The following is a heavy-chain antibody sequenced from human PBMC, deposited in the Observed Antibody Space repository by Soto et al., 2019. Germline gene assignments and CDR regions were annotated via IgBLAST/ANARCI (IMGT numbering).Heavy chain of an antibody. D-gene: IGHD3-10*01. Sequence: QVQLQESGPGLVKPSQTLSLTCTVSGGSISSGGYYWSWTRQHPGKGLEWIGYVSSRGSTYYNPSLKRRVTISVDTSKNQFSLKLSSVTAADTAVYYCARVSGSDAFDIWGQGTMVTVSS. V-gene: IGHV4-31*03. CDR2: VSSRGST. J-gene: IGHJ3*02. CDR1: GGSISSGGYY. CDR3: ARVSGSDAFDI.